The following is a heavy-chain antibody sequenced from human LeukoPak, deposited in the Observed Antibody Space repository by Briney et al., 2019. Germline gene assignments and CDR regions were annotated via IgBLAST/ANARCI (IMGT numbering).Heavy chain of an antibody. CDR3: ARSLIDYGSGSYYVDY. Sequence: GGSLRLSCAASGFTFSSYWMHWVRQAPGKGLVWVSRINSDGSSTSYADSVKGRFTISRDNAKNTLYLQMNSLRAEDTAAYYCARSLIDYGSGSYYVDYWGQGTLVTVSS. CDR1: GFTFSSYW. CDR2: INSDGSST. J-gene: IGHJ4*02. D-gene: IGHD3-10*01. V-gene: IGHV3-74*01.